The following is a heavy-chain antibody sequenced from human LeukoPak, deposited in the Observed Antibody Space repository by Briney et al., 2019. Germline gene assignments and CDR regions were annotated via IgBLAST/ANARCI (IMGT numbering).Heavy chain of an antibody. CDR3: AREYSSSSGKAFDI. Sequence: GGSLRLSCAASGFTFSSYSMNWVRQAPGKGLEWVSYISSSGSTIYYADSVKGRFTISRDNAKNSLDLQMNSLRAEDTAVYYCAREYSSSSGKAFDIWGQGTMVTVSS. D-gene: IGHD6-6*01. CDR1: GFTFSSYS. J-gene: IGHJ3*02. CDR2: ISSSGSTI. V-gene: IGHV3-48*01.